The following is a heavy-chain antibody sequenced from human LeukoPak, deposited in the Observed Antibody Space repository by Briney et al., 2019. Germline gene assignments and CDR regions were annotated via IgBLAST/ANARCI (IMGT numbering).Heavy chain of an antibody. V-gene: IGHV1/OR15-1*02. CDR1: GYIFTDYY. CDR3: AREVRGSSNYALHFDY. Sequence: ASVKVSCKASGYIFTDYYMHWVRQAPGQELGWMGRINPNSGGTNYAQKFQGRVTMTRDTSISTAYTELSSLRSEDTATYYCAREVRGSSNYALHFDYWGQGTLVTVSS. J-gene: IGHJ4*02. CDR2: INPNSGGT. D-gene: IGHD4-11*01.